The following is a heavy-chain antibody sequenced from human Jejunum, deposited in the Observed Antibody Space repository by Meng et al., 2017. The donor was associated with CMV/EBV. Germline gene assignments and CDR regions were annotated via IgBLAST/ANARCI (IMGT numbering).Heavy chain of an antibody. V-gene: IGHV2-5*02. D-gene: IGHD2-15*01. J-gene: IGHJ4*02. Sequence: QITLTESGPTLVKPTQTLTLTCTFSGFSLSTSDVAVGWIRQPPGKALEWLALLYGDDDKRRSPSLQTRLTITKDSSKNQVVLTMTNMDPVDTATYYCAHSYCSAGTCYSFYYWGPGTLVTVSS. CDR1: GFSLSTSDVA. CDR3: AHSYCSAGTCYSFYY. CDR2: LYGDDDK.